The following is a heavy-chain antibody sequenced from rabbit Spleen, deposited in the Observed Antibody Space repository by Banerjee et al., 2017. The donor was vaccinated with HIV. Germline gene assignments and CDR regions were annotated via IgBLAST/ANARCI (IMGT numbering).Heavy chain of an antibody. CDR1: GFDFSDGHV. Sequence: QEQVVESGGGLVHPGGSLALTCKASGFDFSDGHVISWVRQAPGKGLEWIACIYAVGSVDTDYANWATGRFTISKTSSITVTLQMTSLTAADTATYFCARGVYDDYDTYYFDLWGQGTLVTVS. V-gene: IGHV1S45*01. CDR2: IYAVGSVDT. J-gene: IGHJ4*01. D-gene: IGHD2-1*01. CDR3: ARGVYDDYDTYYFDL.